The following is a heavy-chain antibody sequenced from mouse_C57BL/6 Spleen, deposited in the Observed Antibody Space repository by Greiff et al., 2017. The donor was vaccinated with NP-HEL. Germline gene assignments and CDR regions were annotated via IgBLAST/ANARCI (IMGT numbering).Heavy chain of an antibody. CDR3: AREKNYGGFFAY. J-gene: IGHJ3*01. V-gene: IGHV1-54*01. CDR1: GYAFTNYL. Sequence: QVQLQQSGAELVRPGTSVKVSCKASGYAFTNYLIEWVKQRPGQGLEWIGVINPGSGGTNYNEKFKGKATLTADKSSSTAYMQLSSLTSEDSAVYFCAREKNYGGFFAYWGQGTLVTVSA. CDR2: INPGSGGT. D-gene: IGHD2-4*01.